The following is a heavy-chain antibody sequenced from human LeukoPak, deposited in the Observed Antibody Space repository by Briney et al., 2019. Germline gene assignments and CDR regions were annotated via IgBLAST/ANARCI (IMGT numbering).Heavy chain of an antibody. J-gene: IGHJ4*02. CDR2: IYYSGRT. CDR3: ARRGGYCSGGSCELDY. V-gene: IGHV4-59*08. CDR1: AGSTSTYY. D-gene: IGHD2-15*01. Sequence: PSQTLSLTWTLAAGSTSTYYRGWVRQPPGKGRGWVGCIYYSGRTNYNPSLKSRVTISVDTSKNQFSLKLSSVTTADTAVYYCARRGGYCSGGSCELDYWGQGTLVTVSS.